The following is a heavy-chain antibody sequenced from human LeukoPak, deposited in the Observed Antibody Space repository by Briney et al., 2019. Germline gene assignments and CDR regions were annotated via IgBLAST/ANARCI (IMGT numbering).Heavy chain of an antibody. CDR2: ISGSGGST. D-gene: IGHD5-18*01. J-gene: IGHJ4*02. Sequence: GGSLRLSCAASGLTFSSYAMSWVRQAPGKGLEWVSGISGSGGSTYYADSVKGRFTISRDNSKNTLYLQMNSLRAEDTAEYYCPARIQLWLRDYWGQGTLVTVSS. CDR1: GLTFSSYA. V-gene: IGHV3-23*01. CDR3: PARIQLWLRDY.